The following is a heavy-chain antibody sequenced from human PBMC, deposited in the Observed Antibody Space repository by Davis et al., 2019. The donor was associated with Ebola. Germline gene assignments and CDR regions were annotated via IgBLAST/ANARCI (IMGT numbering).Heavy chain of an antibody. V-gene: IGHV3-11*01. CDR2: ISSSGSTI. D-gene: IGHD3-10*01. Sequence: GESLKISCAASGFTFSDYYMSWIRQAPGKGLEWVSYISSSGSTIYYADSVKGRFTISRDNAKNSLYLQMNSLRAEDTAVYYCASRTMVRGAYSDYWGQGTLVTVSS. CDR3: ASRTMVRGAYSDY. J-gene: IGHJ4*02. CDR1: GFTFSDYY.